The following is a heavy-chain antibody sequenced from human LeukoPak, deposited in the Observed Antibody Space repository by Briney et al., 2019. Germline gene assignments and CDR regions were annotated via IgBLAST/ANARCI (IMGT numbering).Heavy chain of an antibody. J-gene: IGHJ4*02. CDR3: ARVAAAGTIDY. Sequence: PSETLSLTCTVSGGSISSYYWSWIRQPPGKGLEWIGYIYYSGSTNYNPSLKSRVTMSVDTSKNQFSLKLSSVTAADTAVYYCARVAAAGTIDYWGQGTLVTVSS. CDR2: IYYSGST. V-gene: IGHV4-59*12. D-gene: IGHD6-13*01. CDR1: GGSISSYY.